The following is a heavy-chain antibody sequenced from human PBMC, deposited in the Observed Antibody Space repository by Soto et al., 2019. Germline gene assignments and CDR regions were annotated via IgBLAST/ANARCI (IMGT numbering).Heavy chain of an antibody. D-gene: IGHD4-4*01. CDR1: GFTFSSCA. V-gene: IGHV3-30-3*01. J-gene: IGHJ4*02. CDR2: ISYDGSKK. Sequence: QVQLVESGGGVVQPGRSLRLSCAASGFTFSSCAMHWVRQAPGKGLEWVAVISYDGSKKYYADSVKGRFTISRDNSKNTLYLQMNSLRAEDTAVYYCARDDYSKVLGVWGQGTLVTVSS. CDR3: ARDDYSKVLGV.